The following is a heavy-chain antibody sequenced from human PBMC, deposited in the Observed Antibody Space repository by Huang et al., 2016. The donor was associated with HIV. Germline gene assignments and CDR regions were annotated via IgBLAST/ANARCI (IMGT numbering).Heavy chain of an antibody. CDR1: GASIASGRYF. V-gene: IGHV4-61*09. CDR3: ARGRVTSSGVVQSYDY. CDR2: IYTTGST. Sequence: VQLQESGPGLVKPSQTLSLSCNVSGASIASGRYFWNWIRQPAGGGLEWIGHIYTTGSTDFNPSLTSRVAVSSDPSKNHFSLSLRSVTAADTAVYFCARGRVTSSGVVQSYDYWGQGSLVTVSS. D-gene: IGHD3-3*01. J-gene: IGHJ4*02.